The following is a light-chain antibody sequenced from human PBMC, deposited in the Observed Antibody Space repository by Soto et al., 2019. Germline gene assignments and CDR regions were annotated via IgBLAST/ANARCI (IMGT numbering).Light chain of an antibody. CDR1: QDISTS. V-gene: IGKV1-9*01. CDR2: PAS. Sequence: DIPLIQSPSFLSASVGDRVTVSCRASQDISTSLAWFQQKAGKVPQLLVYPASTLQDGVPSRFSGSGSGTYFTLTINNLQAEDFATYYCQHLRTYPFSFGQGTKLDIK. J-gene: IGKJ2*03. CDR3: QHLRTYPFS.